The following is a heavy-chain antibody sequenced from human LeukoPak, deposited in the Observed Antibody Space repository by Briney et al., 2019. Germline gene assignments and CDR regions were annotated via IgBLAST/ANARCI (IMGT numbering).Heavy chain of an antibody. CDR2: ISGSGGST. CDR3: ANGGDFWSGYYTDLDY. J-gene: IGHJ4*02. V-gene: IGHV3-23*01. CDR1: GFTFSSYA. D-gene: IGHD3-3*01. Sequence: GGSLRLSCAASGFTFSSYAMSWVRQAPGKGLEWVSAISGSGGSTYYADSVKGRFTISRDNSKNTLYLQMNSLRAQDTAVYYCANGGDFWSGYYTDLDYWGQGTLVTVSS.